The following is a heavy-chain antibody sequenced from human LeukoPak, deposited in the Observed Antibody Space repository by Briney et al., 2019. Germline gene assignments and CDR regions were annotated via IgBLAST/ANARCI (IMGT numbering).Heavy chain of an antibody. V-gene: IGHV1-2*02. J-gene: IGHJ4*02. CDR2: INPNSGGT. Sequence: ASVKVSCKASGYTFTDYYMHWVRQAPGQGLEWMGWINPNSGGTYYAQKFQGRVTMTRDTSISTAYMELSTMRSDDTAVYYCARVPPYSGYDRLIDYWGLGTLVTVSS. CDR1: GYTFTDYY. CDR3: ARVPPYSGYDRLIDY. D-gene: IGHD5-12*01.